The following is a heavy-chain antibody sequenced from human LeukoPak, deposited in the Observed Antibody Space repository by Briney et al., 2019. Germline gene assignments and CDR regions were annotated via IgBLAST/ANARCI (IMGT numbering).Heavy chain of an antibody. CDR2: ISGSGDKT. J-gene: IGHJ3*02. D-gene: IGHD4-17*01. CDR1: GFTFSGYG. CDR3: GKDPNGDFVGGFDI. Sequence: GGSLRLSCTGSGFTFSGYGMTWIRQAPGKGLEWVSGISGSGDKTYYADSVKGRFTISRDNSKNTLYLQMNSLRADDTALYYCGKDPNGDFVGGFDIWGQGTMVTVSS. V-gene: IGHV3-23*01.